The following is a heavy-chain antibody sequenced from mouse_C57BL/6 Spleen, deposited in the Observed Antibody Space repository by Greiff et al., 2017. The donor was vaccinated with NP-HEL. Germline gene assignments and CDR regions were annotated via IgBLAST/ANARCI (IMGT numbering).Heavy chain of an antibody. CDR2: INPNNGGT. D-gene: IGHD4-1*01. Sequence: VQLQQSGPELVKPGASVKMSCKASGYTFTDYNMHWVKQSHGKSLEWIGYINPNNGGTSYNQKFTGKATLTVNKSSSTAYMELRSLTSEDSAIDDCERRVTGTTWFAYWGQGTLVTVSA. CDR1: GYTFTDYN. J-gene: IGHJ3*01. CDR3: ERRVTGTTWFAY. V-gene: IGHV1-22*01.